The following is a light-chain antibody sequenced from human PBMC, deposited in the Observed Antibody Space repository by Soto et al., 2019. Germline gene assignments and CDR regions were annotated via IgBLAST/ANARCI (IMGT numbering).Light chain of an antibody. CDR1: SSNIGSNY. CDR3: AAWDDSLSGRVYV. V-gene: IGLV1-47*01. Sequence: QSVLTQPPSASGTPGQRVTISCSGSSSNIGSNYVYWYQQLPGTAPKLLIYRNNQRPSGVPDRFSGSKSGTSASLAISGLRSEDEADDYCAAWDDSLSGRVYVFGTGTKVTVL. CDR2: RNN. J-gene: IGLJ1*01.